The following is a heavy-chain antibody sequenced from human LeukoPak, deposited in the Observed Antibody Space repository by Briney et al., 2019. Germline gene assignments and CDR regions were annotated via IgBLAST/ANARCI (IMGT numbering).Heavy chain of an antibody. D-gene: IGHD5-18*01. J-gene: IGHJ4*02. V-gene: IGHV3-30*18. CDR3: AKGLGYSYGC. CDR2: ISYDGSNK. Sequence: GGSLRLSCAASGFTFSDYYMSWIRQAPGKGLEWVAVISYDGSNKYYADSVKGRFTISRDNSKNTLYLQMNSLRAEDTAVYYCAKGLGYSYGCWGQGILVTVSS. CDR1: GFTFSDYY.